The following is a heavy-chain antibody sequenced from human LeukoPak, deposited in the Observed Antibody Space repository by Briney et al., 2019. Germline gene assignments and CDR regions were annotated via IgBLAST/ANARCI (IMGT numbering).Heavy chain of an antibody. D-gene: IGHD6-13*01. J-gene: IGHJ5*02. CDR1: GFTFSSYW. CDR3: ARQRSSSWYNWFDP. Sequence: GGSLRLSCAASGFTFSSYWMHWVRQAPGKGLVWVSRINSDGSSTSYADSVKGRFTISRDNAKNTLYLQMNSLRAEDTAVYYCARQRSSSWYNWFDPWGRGTLVTVSS. CDR2: INSDGSST. V-gene: IGHV3-74*01.